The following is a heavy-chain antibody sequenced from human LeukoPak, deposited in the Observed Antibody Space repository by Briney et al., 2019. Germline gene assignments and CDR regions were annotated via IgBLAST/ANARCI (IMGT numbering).Heavy chain of an antibody. V-gene: IGHV1-69*13. J-gene: IGHJ4*02. D-gene: IGHD2-2*01. CDR3: ARDRDLYCSSTSCYSPFDY. Sequence: SVKVSCKASGGTFSSYAISWVRQAPGQGLEWMGGIIPIFGTANYAQKFQGRVTITADESTSTAYMELSSLRSEDTAVYYCARDRDLYCSSTSCYSPFDYWGQGTPVTVSS. CDR2: IIPIFGTA. CDR1: GGTFSSYA.